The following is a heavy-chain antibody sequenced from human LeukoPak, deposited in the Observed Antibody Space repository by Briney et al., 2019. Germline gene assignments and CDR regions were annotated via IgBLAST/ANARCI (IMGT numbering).Heavy chain of an antibody. V-gene: IGHV3-15*01. Sequence: GGSLRLSCAASGFPSTNAWMSWVRQAPGKGLEWVGRIKSKTDGGTTDYAAPVKGRFTISRDDSENTLYLQVNTVKIEDTAVYYCTTENPTDFWGQGTLVTVSS. CDR1: GFPSTNAW. J-gene: IGHJ4*02. CDR2: IKSKTDGGTT. CDR3: TTENPTDF.